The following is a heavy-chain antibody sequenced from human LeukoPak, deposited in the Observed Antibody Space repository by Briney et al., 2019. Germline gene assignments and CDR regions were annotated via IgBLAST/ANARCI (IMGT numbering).Heavy chain of an antibody. CDR1: GFTFNTYG. CDR2: IPYDGSNK. J-gene: IGHJ6*02. V-gene: IGHV3-30*03. CDR3: ARGPERTGVGTRYYYDMDV. Sequence: GGSLRLSCAASGFTFNTYGMHWVRRAPGRGLEWVAVIPYDGSNKYYADSVKGRFTISRDNSKNTLYLQMNSLRAEDTAVYYCARGPERTGVGTRYYYDMDVWGQGTTVTVSS. D-gene: IGHD2-8*01.